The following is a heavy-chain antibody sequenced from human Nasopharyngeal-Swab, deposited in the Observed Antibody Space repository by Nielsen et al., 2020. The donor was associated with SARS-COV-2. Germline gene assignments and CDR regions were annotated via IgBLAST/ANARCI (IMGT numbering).Heavy chain of an antibody. V-gene: IGHV3-30-3*01. D-gene: IGHD3-10*01. CDR2: ISYDGSNK. Sequence: GGSLRLSCAASGFTFSSYAMHWVRQAPGKGLEWVAVISYDGSNKYYADSVKGRFPISRDNSKNTLYLQMNSLRAEDTAVYYCARDLPVLLDAFDIWGQGTMVTVSS. CDR1: GFTFSSYA. CDR3: ARDLPVLLDAFDI. J-gene: IGHJ3*02.